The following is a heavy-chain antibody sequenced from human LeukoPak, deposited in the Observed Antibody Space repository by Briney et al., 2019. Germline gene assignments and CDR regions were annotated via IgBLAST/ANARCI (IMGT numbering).Heavy chain of an antibody. Sequence: GGSLRLSCAASGFTFSSYAMSWVRQAPGKGLEWVSAISGSGGSTYYADSVKGRFTISRDNSKNTLYLQMNSRRAEDTAVYYCAKDHEWLRLGFDYWGQGTLVTVSS. CDR2: ISGSGGST. CDR3: AKDHEWLRLGFDY. J-gene: IGHJ4*02. CDR1: GFTFSSYA. V-gene: IGHV3-23*01. D-gene: IGHD5-12*01.